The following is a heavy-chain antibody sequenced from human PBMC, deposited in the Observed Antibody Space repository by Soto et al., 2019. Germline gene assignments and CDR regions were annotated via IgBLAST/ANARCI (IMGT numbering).Heavy chain of an antibody. CDR2: ISGSGGST. D-gene: IGHD3-3*01. CDR1: GFTFSSYA. CDR3: AKAFSSSASGYNDY. V-gene: IGHV3-23*01. J-gene: IGHJ4*02. Sequence: PGGSLRLSCAASGFTFSSYAMSWVRQAPGKGLEWVSAISGSGGSTYYADSVKGRFTISRDNSKNTLYLQMNSRRAEDTAVYYCAKAFSSSASGYNDYWGQGTLVTVPQ.